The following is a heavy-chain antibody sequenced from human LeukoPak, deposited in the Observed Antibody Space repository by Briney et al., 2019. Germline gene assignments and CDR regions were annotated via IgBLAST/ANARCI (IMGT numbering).Heavy chain of an antibody. CDR2: ISAYNGNT. Sequence: ASVKVSCKASGYTFTSYGISWVRQAPGQGLEWMGWISAYNGNTSYAQKLQGRVTMTTDTSTSTAYMELRSLRSDDTAVYYCARIRFGELPVDYWGQGTLVTVSS. V-gene: IGHV1-18*01. CDR3: ARIRFGELPVDY. D-gene: IGHD3-10*01. CDR1: GYTFTSYG. J-gene: IGHJ4*02.